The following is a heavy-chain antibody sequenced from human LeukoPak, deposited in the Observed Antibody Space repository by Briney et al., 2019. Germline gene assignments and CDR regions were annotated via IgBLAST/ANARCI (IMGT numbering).Heavy chain of an antibody. J-gene: IGHJ4*02. V-gene: IGHV1-8*01. Sequence: ASVKVSCKASGYTFTSYDINWVRQATGQGLEWMGWMNPNSGNTGYAQKFQGRVTMTRNTSISTAYMELSSLRSEDTAVYYCARVVATIPHFDYWGQGTLVTVSS. CDR2: MNPNSGNT. CDR1: GYTFTSYD. CDR3: ARVVATIPHFDY. D-gene: IGHD5-12*01.